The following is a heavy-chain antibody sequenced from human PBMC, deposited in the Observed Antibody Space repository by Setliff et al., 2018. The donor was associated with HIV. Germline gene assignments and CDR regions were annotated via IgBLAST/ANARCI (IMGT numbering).Heavy chain of an antibody. CDR2: INYSGNT. D-gene: IGHD3-10*01. Sequence: SETLSLTCTVSGGSISSANYYWSWIRQPPGKGLEWIGEINYSGNTNYNPSLKTRVTISVDKSKNQFFLNLKSVTAADTAVYFCAREYSGSGINFNPLTWGQGTLVTVSS. V-gene: IGHV4-61*01. J-gene: IGHJ5*02. CDR1: GGSISSANYY. CDR3: AREYSGSGINFNPLT.